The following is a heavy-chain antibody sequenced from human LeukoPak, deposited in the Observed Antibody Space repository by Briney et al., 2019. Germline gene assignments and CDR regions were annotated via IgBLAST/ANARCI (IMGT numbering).Heavy chain of an antibody. CDR3: ARGRYCSGANCWAIYYHYMDV. CDR2: ISTYNGNT. Sequence: GASVKVSCKASGYTFTTYGISWVRQAPGQGLEWMGWISTYNGNTNYAQNLQGRVTMTTDTSTSTVHMELRSLRSDDTAVYYCARGRYCSGANCWAIYYHYMDVWGKGTTVTVSS. CDR1: GYTFTTYG. J-gene: IGHJ6*03. V-gene: IGHV1-18*01. D-gene: IGHD2-15*01.